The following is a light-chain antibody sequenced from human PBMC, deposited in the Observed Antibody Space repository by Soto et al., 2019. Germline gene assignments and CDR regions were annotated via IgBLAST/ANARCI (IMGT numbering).Light chain of an antibody. V-gene: IGKV3-20*01. Sequence: EIVLTQSPGTLSLSPGERATLSCSASQSVSSNYLAWYQQKPGQAPRLLIYAASSRATGIPDRFSGSGSGTDFTLTISRLEPEDFAVYYCQQYSSSSETFGPGTKVDI. CDR2: AAS. CDR3: QQYSSSSET. J-gene: IGKJ3*01. CDR1: QSVSSNY.